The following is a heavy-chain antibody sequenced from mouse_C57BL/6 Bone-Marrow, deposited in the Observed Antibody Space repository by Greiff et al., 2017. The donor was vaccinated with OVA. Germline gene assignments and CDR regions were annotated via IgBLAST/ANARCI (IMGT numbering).Heavy chain of an antibody. CDR1: GYTFTSYW. D-gene: IGHD1-3*01. Sequence: VQLQQSGAELVMPGASVKLSCKASGYTFTSYWMHWVKQRPGQGLEWIGEIDPSDSYTNYNQKFKGKSTLTVDKSSSTAYMQLSSLTSEDSAVYYCARRVNYSFDYWGQGTTLTVSS. J-gene: IGHJ2*01. CDR3: ARRVNYSFDY. CDR2: IDPSDSYT. V-gene: IGHV1-69*01.